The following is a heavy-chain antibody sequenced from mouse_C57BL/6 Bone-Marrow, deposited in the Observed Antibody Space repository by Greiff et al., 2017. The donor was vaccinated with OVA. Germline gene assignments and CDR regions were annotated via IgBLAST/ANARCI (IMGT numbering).Heavy chain of an antibody. V-gene: IGHV14-3*01. D-gene: IGHD1-1*01. Sequence: VHVKQSVAELVRPGASVKLSCTASGFNIKNTYMHWVKQRPEQGLEWIGRIDPANGNTKYAPKFQGKATITADTSSNTAYLQLSSLTSEDTAIYSCARKGSSRDYFDYWGQGTTLTVSS. CDR1: GFNIKNTY. CDR2: IDPANGNT. CDR3: ARKGSSRDYFDY. J-gene: IGHJ2*01.